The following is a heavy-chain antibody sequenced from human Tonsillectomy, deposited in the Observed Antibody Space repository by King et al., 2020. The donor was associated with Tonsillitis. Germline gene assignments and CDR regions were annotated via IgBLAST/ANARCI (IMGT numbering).Heavy chain of an antibody. CDR3: ARGQYYYDSSGYYPLYFDY. CDR2: INPSAGIT. D-gene: IGHD3-22*01. CDR1: GYTFTSYY. J-gene: IGHJ4*02. Sequence: EQLVQSGAEVTKPGASVKVSCKASGYTFTSYYMHWVRQAPGQGLEWMGIINPSAGITSYAQKFQGRATMTRDTSTSPVYMELSSLTSEDTAVYYCARGQYYYDSSGYYPLYFDYWGQGTLITVSS. V-gene: IGHV1-46*01.